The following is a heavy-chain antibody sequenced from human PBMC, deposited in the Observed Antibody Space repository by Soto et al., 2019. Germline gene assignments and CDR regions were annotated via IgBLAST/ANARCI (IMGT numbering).Heavy chain of an antibody. Sequence: EVQLLESGGGLVQPGGSLRLSCAASGFTFSSYTMSWVRQAPGKGLEWVSTISSSYSTYYADSVKGRFTISRDKSKNTLCLQMNSLRAEDTAIYYCAKWDYWGQGTLVTVSS. CDR1: GFTFSSYT. J-gene: IGHJ4*02. CDR3: AKWDY. V-gene: IGHV3-23*01. CDR2: ISSSYST.